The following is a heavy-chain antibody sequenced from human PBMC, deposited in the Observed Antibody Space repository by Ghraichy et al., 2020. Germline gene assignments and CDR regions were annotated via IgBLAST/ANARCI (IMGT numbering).Heavy chain of an antibody. Sequence: SETLSLTCTVSGGSINDYYWSWVRQPPGKDLEWVGSVYYNGATNYNPSLKSRITISVNTSKNHFSLRVTSVTAADTAVYYFAKSGLTWRMGSYYFDSWSQGTLVTVSS. D-gene: IGHD3-3*01. J-gene: IGHJ4*02. V-gene: IGHV4-59*08. CDR2: VYYNGAT. CDR3: AKSGLTWRMGSYYFDS. CDR1: GGSINDYY.